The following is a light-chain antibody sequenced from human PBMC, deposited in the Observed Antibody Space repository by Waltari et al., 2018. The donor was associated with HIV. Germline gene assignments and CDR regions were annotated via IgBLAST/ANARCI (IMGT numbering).Light chain of an antibody. V-gene: IGLV1-44*01. J-gene: IGLJ2*01. CDR3: AAWDDSLNGPV. Sequence: QSVLTQPPSASGTPGQRVTISCSGSSSNIGSNTVNWYQQLPGTAPKLLIYSNNQRPSWVPDRFSGSKSGTSASLAIIGLQSEDDADYYCAAWDDSLNGPVFGGGTKLTVL. CDR1: SSNIGSNT. CDR2: SNN.